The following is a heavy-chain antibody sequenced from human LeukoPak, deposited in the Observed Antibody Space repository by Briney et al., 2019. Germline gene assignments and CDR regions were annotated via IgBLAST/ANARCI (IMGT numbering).Heavy chain of an antibody. J-gene: IGHJ4*02. Sequence: GGSLRLSCAASGFTFGDYYMSWIRQAPGKGLEWVSYISSSGSYIYYADSVKGRFTISRDNSKNTLYLQMNSLRAEDTAVYYCAKTVDTADYWGQGTLVTVSS. V-gene: IGHV3-11*01. D-gene: IGHD5-18*01. CDR2: ISSSGSYI. CDR3: AKTVDTADY. CDR1: GFTFGDYY.